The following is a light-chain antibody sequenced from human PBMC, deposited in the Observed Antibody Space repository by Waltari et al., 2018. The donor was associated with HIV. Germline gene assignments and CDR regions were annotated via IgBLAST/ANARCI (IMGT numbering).Light chain of an antibody. J-gene: IGLJ2*01. V-gene: IGLV1-44*01. Sequence: QSVLTQPPSASGTPGQRVTIACSGSNSNIGSNTVNWYKQVPGTAPKFSSYGNYGGPSGVPDRFSGSESGSSASLAISGLQSEDDGDYYCAAWDGSLLGVLFGGGTKLTVL. CDR2: GNY. CDR3: AAWDGSLLGVL. CDR1: NSNIGSNT.